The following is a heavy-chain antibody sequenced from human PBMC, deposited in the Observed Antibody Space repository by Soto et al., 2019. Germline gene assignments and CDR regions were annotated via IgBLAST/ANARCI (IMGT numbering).Heavy chain of an antibody. CDR1: GFSFSDYW. J-gene: IGHJ4*02. CDR3: VKDGGYCSSATCYSPRNHYFDS. Sequence: AGGSLRLSCVASGFSFSDYWMSWVRQAPGKGPEWVANIKFDGSEKQYVDSVRGRFSISRDNFRNSLFLQMNSLRAGDTAIYYCVKDGGYCSSATCYSPRNHYFDSWGQGTLVTVS. D-gene: IGHD2-2*01. V-gene: IGHV3-7*03. CDR2: IKFDGSEK.